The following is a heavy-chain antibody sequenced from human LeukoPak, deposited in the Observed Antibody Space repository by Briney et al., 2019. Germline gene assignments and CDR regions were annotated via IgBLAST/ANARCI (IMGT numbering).Heavy chain of an antibody. V-gene: IGHV3-23*01. J-gene: IGHJ5*02. CDR1: GFTFSSYA. CDR3: AKDGFRGDCIGGSCYPFDP. Sequence: GGSLRLSCAASGFTFSSYAMSWVRQAPGKGLEWVSTISGNGDKTYYADSVKGRFTISRDNSKNTLYLQVNILRAEDSALYYCAKDGFRGDCIGGSCYPFDPWGQGTLVTVSS. CDR2: ISGNGDKT. D-gene: IGHD2-15*01.